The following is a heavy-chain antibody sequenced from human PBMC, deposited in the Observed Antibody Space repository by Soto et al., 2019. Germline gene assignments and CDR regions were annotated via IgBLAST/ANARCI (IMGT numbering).Heavy chain of an antibody. CDR3: DNYDYIWGTYRVRCAY. Sequence: EVQLMESGGGLVNPGGSLRLSCVASGFPFSYSWMSWVRQAPGKGLEWVARIKSETDGGTTDYAATVECRFTISRDYSKNTLDLKMNSLKTEDTAVYYCDNYDYIWGTYRVRCAYWGQGTLVTVSS. J-gene: IGHJ4*02. D-gene: IGHD3-16*02. CDR2: IKSETDGGTT. CDR1: GFPFSYSW. V-gene: IGHV3-15*01.